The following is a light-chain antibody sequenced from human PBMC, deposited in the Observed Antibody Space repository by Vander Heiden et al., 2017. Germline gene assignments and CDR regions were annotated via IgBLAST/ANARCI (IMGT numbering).Light chain of an antibody. CDR1: SPNIGAGYD. J-gene: IGLJ2*01. CDR2: GNA. Sequence: QSVLTQPPSVSGAPGQKVTISCTGGSPNIGAGYDVHWYQQLPGTAPKLLIYGNAKRPSGVPDRFSGSKSGTSASLAITRLQAEDEADYYCQSYDSSLSSVVFAGGTKLTVL. V-gene: IGLV1-40*01. CDR3: QSYDSSLSSVV.